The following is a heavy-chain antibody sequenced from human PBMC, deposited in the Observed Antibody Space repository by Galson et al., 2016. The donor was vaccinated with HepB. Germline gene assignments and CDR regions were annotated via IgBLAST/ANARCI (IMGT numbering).Heavy chain of an antibody. CDR1: GGSISSYY. CDR2: IYYTGST. J-gene: IGHJ5*02. D-gene: IGHD6-13*01. V-gene: IGHV4-59*01. CDR3: ATAGHSSSWYWFDP. Sequence: SETLSLTCTVSGGSISSYYWSWIRQPPGRGLEWIGHIYYTGSTNYNPSLKSRVTISVDTSKTQFSLKLSSLTAADTAVYYCATAGHSSSWYWFDPWGQGTLVTVSS.